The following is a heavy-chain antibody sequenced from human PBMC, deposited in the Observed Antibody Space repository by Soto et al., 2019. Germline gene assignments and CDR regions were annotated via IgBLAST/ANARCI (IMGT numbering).Heavy chain of an antibody. CDR2: INPSGGST. D-gene: IGHD3-3*01. CDR3: ARDRLAGVVKYGMDV. V-gene: IGHV1-46*01. CDR1: GYTFTSYY. J-gene: IGHJ6*02. Sequence: AASVKVSCKASGYTFTSYYMHWVRQAPGQGLELMGIINPSGGSTSYAQKFQGRVTMTRDTSTSTVYMELSSLRSEDTAVYYCARDRLAGVVKYGMDVWGQGTTVTVYS.